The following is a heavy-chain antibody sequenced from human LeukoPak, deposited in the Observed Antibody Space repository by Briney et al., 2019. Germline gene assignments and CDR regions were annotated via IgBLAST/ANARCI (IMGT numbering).Heavy chain of an antibody. V-gene: IGHV1-18*04. Sequence: ASVKVSCKASGYTFTGYYMHWVRQAPGQGLEWMGWISAYNGNTNYAQKLQGRVTMTTDTSTSTAYMELRSLRSDDTAVYYCARDSSGYYYRTYFDYWGQGTLVTVSS. J-gene: IGHJ4*02. D-gene: IGHD3-22*01. CDR3: ARDSSGYYYRTYFDY. CDR1: GYTFTGYY. CDR2: ISAYNGNT.